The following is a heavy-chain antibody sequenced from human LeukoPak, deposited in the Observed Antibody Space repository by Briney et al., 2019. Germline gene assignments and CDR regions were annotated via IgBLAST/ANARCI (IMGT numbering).Heavy chain of an antibody. CDR3: ARSEGGYSSSWSVYYYYGMDV. V-gene: IGHV1-18*01. J-gene: IGHJ6*02. Sequence: ASVKVSCKASGYTFTSYGISWVRQAPGQGLEWMGWISAYNGNTNYAQKLQGRVTMTTDTSTSTAYMELRSLRSDDTAVYYCARSEGGYSSSWSVYYYYGMDVWGQGTTVTVSS. D-gene: IGHD6-13*01. CDR2: ISAYNGNT. CDR1: GYTFTSYG.